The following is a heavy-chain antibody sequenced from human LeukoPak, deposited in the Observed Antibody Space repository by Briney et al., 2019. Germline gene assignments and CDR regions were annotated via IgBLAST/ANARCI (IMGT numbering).Heavy chain of an antibody. Sequence: KAGGSLRLSCAASGFTFSSYSMNWVRQAPGKGLEWVSSISSSSYIYYADSVKGRFTISRDNSKNTLYLQMNSLRAEDTAVYYCSKGPGGVFDYWGQGTLVTVSS. D-gene: IGHD3-16*01. V-gene: IGHV3-21*04. J-gene: IGHJ4*02. CDR2: ISSSSYI. CDR1: GFTFSSYS. CDR3: SKGPGGVFDY.